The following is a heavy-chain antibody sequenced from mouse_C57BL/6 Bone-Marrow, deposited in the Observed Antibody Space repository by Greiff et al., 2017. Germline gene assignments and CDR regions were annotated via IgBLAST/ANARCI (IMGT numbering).Heavy chain of an antibody. J-gene: IGHJ3*01. CDR2: IYPGNGDT. CDR1: GYTFTSYT. CDR3: AGSDYYYTWFAY. V-gene: IGHV1-12*01. D-gene: IGHD1-1*01. Sequence: QVQLQQSGAELVRPGASVKMSCKASGYTFTSYTMHWVKQTPRQGLEWIGAIYPGNGDTSYNQKFKGKSTLTVDKSSSTAYMQHSSMTSEDSAVYVCAGSDYYYTWFAYGGKGNLITVSA.